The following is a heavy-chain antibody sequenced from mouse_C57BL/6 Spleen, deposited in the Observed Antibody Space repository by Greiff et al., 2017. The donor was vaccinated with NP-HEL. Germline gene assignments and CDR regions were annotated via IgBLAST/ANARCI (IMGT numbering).Heavy chain of an antibody. CDR3: AKDSSGYVDAMDY. CDR1: GFTFSSYT. Sequence: VMLVESGGGLVKPGGSLKLSCAASGFTFSSYTMSWVRQTPEKRLEWVATISGGGGNTYYPDSVKGRFTISRDNAKNTLYLQMSSLRSEDTALYYCAKDSSGYVDAMDYWGQGTSVTVSS. D-gene: IGHD3-2*02. V-gene: IGHV5-9*01. J-gene: IGHJ4*01. CDR2: ISGGGGNT.